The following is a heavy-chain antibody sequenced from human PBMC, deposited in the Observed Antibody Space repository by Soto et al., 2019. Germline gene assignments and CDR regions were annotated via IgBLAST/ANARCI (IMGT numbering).Heavy chain of an antibody. CDR2: ISAYNGNT. V-gene: IGHV1-18*01. CDR3: ARITLVRGVSITWDD. J-gene: IGHJ4*02. CDR1: GYTFTSYG. D-gene: IGHD3-10*01. Sequence: QVQLVQSGAEVKKPGASVKVSCKASGYTFTSYGISWVRQAPGQGLEWMGWISAYNGNTNYAQKLQGRVTMTTDTATSTAYMEMRSLRSDDTAVYYCARITLVRGVSITWDDWGQGTLVTVSS.